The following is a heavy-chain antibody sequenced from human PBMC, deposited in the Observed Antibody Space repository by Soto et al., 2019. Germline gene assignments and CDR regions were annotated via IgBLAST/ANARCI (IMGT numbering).Heavy chain of an antibody. CDR3: ARLQLGEGFDY. CDR2: ILHTGGT. CDR1: GGSISGGGFS. V-gene: IGHV4-30-2*01. J-gene: IGHJ4*02. D-gene: IGHD1-1*01. Sequence: SETLSLTCAVSGGSISGGGFSWGWIRQPPGKGLEWIGYILHTGGTQYNPSLKSRVSMSVDKSKNQFSLHLTSVTAADTAVYYCARLQLGEGFDYWGQGALVTVSS.